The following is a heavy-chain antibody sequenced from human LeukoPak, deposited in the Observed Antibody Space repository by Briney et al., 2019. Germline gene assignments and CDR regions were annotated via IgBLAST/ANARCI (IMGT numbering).Heavy chain of an antibody. V-gene: IGHV4-31*03. CDR3: ARGATGVFDY. CDR2: IYYSGST. J-gene: IGHJ4*02. Sequence: SQTLSLTCTVSGGSISSGGYYWSWIRQHPGKGLEWIGYIYYSGSTYYNPSLKSRVTISVDTSKNQFSPKLSSVTAADTAVYYCARGATGVFDYWGQGTLVTVSS. D-gene: IGHD1-14*01. CDR1: GGSISSGGYY.